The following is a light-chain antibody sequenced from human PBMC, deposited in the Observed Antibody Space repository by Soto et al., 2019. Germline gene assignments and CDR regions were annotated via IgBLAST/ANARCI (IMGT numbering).Light chain of an antibody. CDR3: QQYNTWPYT. V-gene: IGKV3-15*01. CDR2: GAS. J-gene: IGKJ2*01. CDR1: QSVSSN. Sequence: EIVMTQSPATLAVSPGERVALSCRASQSVSSNFAWYQQKPGQAPRLLIYGASSRATGTPARFSGSGSGTEFTLTISSLQSEDFAVYYCQQYNTWPYTFGLGTKLEMK.